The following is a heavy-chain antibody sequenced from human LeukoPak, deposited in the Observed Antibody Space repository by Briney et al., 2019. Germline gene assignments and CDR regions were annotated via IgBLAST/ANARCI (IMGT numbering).Heavy chain of an antibody. CDR3: AKARAATYSSGWSDY. J-gene: IGHJ4*02. D-gene: IGHD6-19*01. V-gene: IGHV3-30*18. CDR1: GFTFSSYG. Sequence: GRSLRLSCAASGFTFSSYGMHWVRQAPGKGLEWVAVISYDGSNKYYADSVKGRFTISRDNSKNTLYLQMNSLRAEDTAVYYCAKARAATYSSGWSDYWGQGTLVTVSS. CDR2: ISYDGSNK.